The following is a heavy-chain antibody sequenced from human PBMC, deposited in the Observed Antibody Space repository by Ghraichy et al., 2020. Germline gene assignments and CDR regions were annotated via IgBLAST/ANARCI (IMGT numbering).Heavy chain of an antibody. CDR1: GFSLSTSGMG. Sequence: SGPTLVKPTQTLTLTCTFSGFSLSTSGMGMGWIRQPPGKALEWLVIIFWDDDKRYSPSLRSRLTITKDTSKNQVVLKMTNVEPVDTATYYCVHRKRRPDCSGGTCYEIDFWGQGTLVTVSS. CDR3: VHRKRRPDCSGGTCYEIDF. CDR2: IFWDDDK. D-gene: IGHD2-15*01. J-gene: IGHJ4*02. V-gene: IGHV2-5*02.